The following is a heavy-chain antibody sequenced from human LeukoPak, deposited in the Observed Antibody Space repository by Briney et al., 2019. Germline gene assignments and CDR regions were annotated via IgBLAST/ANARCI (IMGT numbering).Heavy chain of an antibody. V-gene: IGHV1-18*01. CDR3: ARVFGVYDYVWGSYRWDPFDY. D-gene: IGHD3-16*02. J-gene: IGHJ4*02. Sequence: ASVKVSCXASGYTFTSYGISWVRQAPGQGLEWMGWISAYNGNTNYAQKLQGRVTMTTDTSTSTAYMELRSLRSDDTAVYYCARVFGVYDYVWGSYRWDPFDYWGQGTLVTVSS. CDR1: GYTFTSYG. CDR2: ISAYNGNT.